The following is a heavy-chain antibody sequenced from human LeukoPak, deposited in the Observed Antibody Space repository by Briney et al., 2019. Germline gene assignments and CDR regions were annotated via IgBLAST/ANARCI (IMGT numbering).Heavy chain of an antibody. J-gene: IGHJ6*03. D-gene: IGHD3-3*01. Sequence: SETLSLTCAVYGGSFSGYYWSWIRQPPGKGLEWIGEINHSGSTNYNPSLKSRVTISVDTSKNQFSLKLSSVTAADTAVYYCARLLYYDFWSGTTRYYMDVWGKGTTVTVSS. CDR3: ARLLYYDFWSGTTRYYMDV. CDR1: GGSFSGYY. CDR2: INHSGST. V-gene: IGHV4-34*01.